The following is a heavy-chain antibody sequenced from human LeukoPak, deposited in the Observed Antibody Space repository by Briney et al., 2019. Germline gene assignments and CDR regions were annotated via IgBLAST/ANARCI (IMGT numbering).Heavy chain of an antibody. V-gene: IGHV1-8*03. CDR1: GYTFTSYG. CDR2: MNPNSGNT. Sequence: ASVKVSCKASGYTFTSYGISWVRQAPGQGLEWMGWMNPNSGNTGYAQKFQGRVTITRNTSISTAYMELSSLRSEDTAVYYCARVRGGGYFDYWGQGTLVTVSS. J-gene: IGHJ4*02. D-gene: IGHD3-16*01. CDR3: ARVRGGGYFDY.